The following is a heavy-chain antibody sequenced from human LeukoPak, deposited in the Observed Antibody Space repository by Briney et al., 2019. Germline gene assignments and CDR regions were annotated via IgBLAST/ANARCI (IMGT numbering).Heavy chain of an antibody. V-gene: IGHV3-30*02. CDR1: GFTFSSYG. CDR2: IRFDGSNK. D-gene: IGHD5-12*01. CDR3: AKGGGYEAQYYYYYLDV. Sequence: GGSLRLSCAASGFTFSSYGMSWVRQAPGKGLEWVAFIRFDGSNKYYADSVKGRFTISRDNSKNTLYLQMKSLRAEDTAVYYCAKGGGYEAQYYYYYLDVWGKGTTVTISS. J-gene: IGHJ6*03.